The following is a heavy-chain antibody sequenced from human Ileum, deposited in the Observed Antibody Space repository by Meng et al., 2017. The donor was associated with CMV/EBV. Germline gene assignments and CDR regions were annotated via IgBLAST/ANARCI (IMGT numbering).Heavy chain of an antibody. CDR2: FDVNGGGAT. J-gene: IGHJ3*01. Sequence: GGSLRLSCAASGFSFSTFTMGWVRQAPGKGQEWVSTFDVNGGGATLYTDSVKGRFTISRDTSENQLYLQMNGLRVDDTALYYCAKGVTSCSPNRAFDLLGQGTKVTVSS. D-gene: IGHD1-14*01. CDR1: GFSFSTFT. CDR3: AKGVTSCSPNRAFDL. V-gene: IGHV3-23*01.